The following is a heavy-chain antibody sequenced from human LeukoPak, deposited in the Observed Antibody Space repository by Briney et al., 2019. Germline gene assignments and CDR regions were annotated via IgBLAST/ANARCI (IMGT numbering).Heavy chain of an antibody. CDR1: GFTFSSYG. D-gene: IGHD2-2*01. CDR3: AKDPDIVVVPAKPTGFDY. V-gene: IGHV3-30*18. CDR2: ISYDGSNK. J-gene: IGHJ4*02. Sequence: PGRSLRLSCAASGFTFSSYGMHWVRQAPGKGLEWVAAISYDGSNKYYADSVKGRFTISRDNSKNTLYLQMNSLRAEDTAVYYCAKDPDIVVVPAKPTGFDYWGQGTLVTVSS.